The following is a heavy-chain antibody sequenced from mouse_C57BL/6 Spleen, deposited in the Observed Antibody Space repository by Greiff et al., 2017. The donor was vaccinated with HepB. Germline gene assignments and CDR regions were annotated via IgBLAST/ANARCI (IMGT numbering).Heavy chain of an antibody. CDR3: AREIPYYYGSSPYAMDY. Sequence: EVKLVESGGGLVKPGGSLKLSCAASGFTFSSYAMSWVRQTPEKRLEWVATISDGGSYTYYPDNVKGRFPISRDNAKNNLYLQMSHLKSEDTAMYYCAREIPYYYGSSPYAMDYWGQGTSVTVSS. V-gene: IGHV5-4*01. CDR2: ISDGGSYT. J-gene: IGHJ4*01. CDR1: GFTFSSYA. D-gene: IGHD1-1*01.